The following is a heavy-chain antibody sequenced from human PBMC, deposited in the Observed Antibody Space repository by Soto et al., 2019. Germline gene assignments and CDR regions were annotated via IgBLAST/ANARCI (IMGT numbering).Heavy chain of an antibody. Sequence: GGSLRLSCAASGFTFSSYGMHWVRQAPGKGLEWVAVISYDGSNKYYADSVKGRFTISRDNSKNTLYLQMNSLRAEDTAVYYCAKDRLGDFWSGYYNTHYYYYYMDVWGKGTTVTVSS. CDR1: GFTFSSYG. CDR3: AKDRLGDFWSGYYNTHYYYYYMDV. D-gene: IGHD3-3*01. CDR2: ISYDGSNK. V-gene: IGHV3-30*18. J-gene: IGHJ6*03.